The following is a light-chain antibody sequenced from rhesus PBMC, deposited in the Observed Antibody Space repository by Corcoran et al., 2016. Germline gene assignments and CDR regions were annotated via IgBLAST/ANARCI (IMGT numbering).Light chain of an antibody. CDR1: ENVNNY. V-gene: IGKV1-74*01. Sequence: DIQMTQSPSSLSASVGDRVTIICRASENVNNYLNWYQQKPGKAPNLLIYKAANLQSGVPSRFSGSGSRTDYTFTISSLQPGDVATYYCQHGYGTPYSFGQGTKVGIK. CDR3: QHGYGTPYS. J-gene: IGKJ2*01. CDR2: KAA.